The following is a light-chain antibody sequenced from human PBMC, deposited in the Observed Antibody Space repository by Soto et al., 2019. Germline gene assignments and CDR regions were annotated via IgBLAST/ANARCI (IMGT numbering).Light chain of an antibody. Sequence: EIVLTQSPGTLSLSPGERATLSCMASQSVSSYLAWYQQKPGQAPRLLIYGVSSRATGIPDRFSGSGSGTDFTLTISRLEPEDFAVYYCQQYVTSPLTFGGGTKVDI. V-gene: IGKV3-20*01. CDR2: GVS. J-gene: IGKJ4*01. CDR1: QSVSSY. CDR3: QQYVTSPLT.